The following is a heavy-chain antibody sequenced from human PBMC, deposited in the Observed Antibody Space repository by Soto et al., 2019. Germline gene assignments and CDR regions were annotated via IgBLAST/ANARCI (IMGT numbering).Heavy chain of an antibody. CDR2: VSKSGLDT. D-gene: IGHD6-19*01. CDR3: ASRSSGWYFDY. CDR1: GVTFSSYA. J-gene: IGHJ4*02. V-gene: IGHV3-23*01. Sequence: GGSLRLSCVASGVTFSSYAMSWVRQAPGKGLEWVSAVSKSGLDTNYAEFVKGRFTISRDNSKNTLYLQMNSLRSEDTAVYYCASRSSGWYFDYWGQGTLVTVSS.